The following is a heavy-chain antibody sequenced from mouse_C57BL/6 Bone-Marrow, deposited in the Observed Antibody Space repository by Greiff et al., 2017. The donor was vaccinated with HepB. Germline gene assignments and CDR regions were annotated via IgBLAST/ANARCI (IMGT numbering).Heavy chain of an antibody. CDR3: ARRWSTTVVAEAMDD. J-gene: IGHJ4*01. Sequence: QVQLQQSGPELVKPGASVKLSCKASGYTFTSYDINWVKQRPGQGLEWIGWIYPRDGSTKYNEKFKGKATLTVDTSSSTAYMELHSLTSEDSAVYFCARRWSTTVVAEAMDDWGQGTSVTVSS. CDR1: GYTFTSYD. D-gene: IGHD1-1*01. CDR2: IYPRDGST. V-gene: IGHV1-85*01.